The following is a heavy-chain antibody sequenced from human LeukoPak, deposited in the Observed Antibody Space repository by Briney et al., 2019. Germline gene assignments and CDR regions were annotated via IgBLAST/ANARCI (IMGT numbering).Heavy chain of an antibody. V-gene: IGHV3-11*04. D-gene: IGHD4-11*01. CDR3: TRVEETATTAAIIRKYSYYYYYMDV. CDR1: GFALSDYY. J-gene: IGHJ6*03. CDR2: MSSSGITI. Sequence: GGSLRLSCAASGFALSDYYMTWIRQAPGKGLEWVSYMSSSGITINYADSVKGRFTISRDNTKNSLYLQMSSLRAEDTAVYYCTRVEETATTAAIIRKYSYYYYYMDVWGKGNTVTVSS.